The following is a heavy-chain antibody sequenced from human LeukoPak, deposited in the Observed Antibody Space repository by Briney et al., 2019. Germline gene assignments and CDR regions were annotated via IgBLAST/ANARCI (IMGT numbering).Heavy chain of an antibody. V-gene: IGHV4-4*07. CDR2: IHTSGST. CDR1: GGSISSYY. Sequence: PSETLSLTCTVSGGSISSYYWSWIRQPAGKGLEWIGRIHTSGSTDYNPSLKSRVTMSVDTSKNQFSLKLSSVTAADTAVYYCARDAFLGIGVAVNWFDPWGQGTRVTVSS. D-gene: IGHD6-19*01. J-gene: IGHJ5*02. CDR3: ARDAFLGIGVAVNWFDP.